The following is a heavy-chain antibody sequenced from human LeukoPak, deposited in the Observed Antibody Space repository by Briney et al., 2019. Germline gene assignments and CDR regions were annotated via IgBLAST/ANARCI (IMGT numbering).Heavy chain of an antibody. CDR1: GFTFSSYA. D-gene: IGHD4-17*01. CDR3: AKYTFGDPNPY. Sequence: PGGSLRLSCAASGFTFSSYAMSSVCQAPGKRLEWVSAISGIGGSTYYADSVKGRFTISRDNSKNTLYLQMNSLRAEDTAVYYCAKYTFGDPNPYWGQGTLVTVSS. J-gene: IGHJ4*02. V-gene: IGHV3-23*01. CDR2: ISGIGGST.